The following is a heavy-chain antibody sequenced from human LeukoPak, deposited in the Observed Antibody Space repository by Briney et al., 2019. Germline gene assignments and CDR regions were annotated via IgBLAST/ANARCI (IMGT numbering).Heavy chain of an antibody. CDR3: ARGTMVRGVILNYYYYGMDV. D-gene: IGHD3-10*01. CDR2: IYYSGST. Sequence: SETLSLTCTVSGGSISSYYWSWIRQPPGKGLEWIGYIYYSGSTNYNPSLKSRVTISVDTPKNQFSLKLSSVTAADTAVYYCARGTMVRGVILNYYYYGMDVWGKGTTVTVSS. J-gene: IGHJ6*04. V-gene: IGHV4-59*01. CDR1: GGSISSYY.